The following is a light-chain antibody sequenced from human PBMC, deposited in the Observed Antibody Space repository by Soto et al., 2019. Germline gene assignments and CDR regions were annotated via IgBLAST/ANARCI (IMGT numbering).Light chain of an antibody. CDR3: QQHDSFPYI. V-gene: IGKV1-33*01. CDR1: HDITTY. Sequence: IQMSQSPLFLSASVGDRVTITCQASHDITTYLNWYQQKPGKAPMLLIYDASMLETGVPSRFSGGGSGTHFTLTISGLHLEDVATYYCQQHDSFPYIFGPGTKLEIK. J-gene: IGKJ2*01. CDR2: DAS.